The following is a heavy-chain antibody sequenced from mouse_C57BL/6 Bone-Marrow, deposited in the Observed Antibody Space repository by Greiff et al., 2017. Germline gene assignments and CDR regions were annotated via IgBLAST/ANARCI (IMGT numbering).Heavy chain of an antibody. Sequence: QVQLQQSGAELVRPGASVTLSCKASGYTFTDYEMHWVKQTPVHGLEWIGAIDPETGGTAYNQKFKGKAILTAEKSSSTAYMELRSLTSEDSAVYYCTRNYYDYDGAWFAYWGQGTLVTVSA. CDR3: TRNYYDYDGAWFAY. CDR2: IDPETGGT. D-gene: IGHD2-4*01. J-gene: IGHJ3*01. CDR1: GYTFTDYE. V-gene: IGHV1-15*01.